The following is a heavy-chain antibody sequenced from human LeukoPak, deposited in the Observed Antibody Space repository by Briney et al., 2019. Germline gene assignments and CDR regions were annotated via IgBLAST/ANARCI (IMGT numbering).Heavy chain of an antibody. D-gene: IGHD1-26*01. J-gene: IGHJ4*02. V-gene: IGHV7-4-1*02. CDR3: VSESGSYSIGPWDY. Sequence: GASAKVSCKASGYTFTTHAMHWVRQAPGQGLEWMGWINTNTGNPTYAQGFTGRFVFSLDTSASTAHLQISSLQAEDTAVYYCVSESGSYSIGPWDYWGQGPLVTVPS. CDR2: INTNTGNP. CDR1: GYTFTTHA.